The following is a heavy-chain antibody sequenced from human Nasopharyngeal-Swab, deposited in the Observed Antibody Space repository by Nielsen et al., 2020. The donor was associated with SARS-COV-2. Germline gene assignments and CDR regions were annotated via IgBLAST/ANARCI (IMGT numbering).Heavy chain of an antibody. V-gene: IGHV1-69*04. CDR3: ARSHCSGGSCYVTGYYYGMDV. CDR2: IIPILGIA. CDR1: GGTFSSYA. Sequence: SVKVSCKASGGTFSSYAISWVRQAPGQGLEWMGRIIPILGIANYAQKFQGRVTITADKSTSTAYMELSSLRTEDTAVYYCARSHCSGGSCYVTGYYYGMDVWGQGTTVTVSS. J-gene: IGHJ6*02. D-gene: IGHD2-15*01.